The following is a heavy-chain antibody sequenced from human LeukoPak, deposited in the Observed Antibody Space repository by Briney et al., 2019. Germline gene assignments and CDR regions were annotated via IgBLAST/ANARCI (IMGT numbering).Heavy chain of an antibody. CDR3: ARRTQSGTYYYFDY. Sequence: GGSLRLSCAASGFTFSIYWMHWVRQAPGKGLVWVSLINSDGSSTSYADSVKGRFTISRGNSKNTVYLQMNSLRAEDTAVHFCARRTQSGTYYYFDYWGQGTLVTVSS. J-gene: IGHJ4*02. V-gene: IGHV3-74*01. D-gene: IGHD1-26*01. CDR2: INSDGSST. CDR1: GFTFSIYW.